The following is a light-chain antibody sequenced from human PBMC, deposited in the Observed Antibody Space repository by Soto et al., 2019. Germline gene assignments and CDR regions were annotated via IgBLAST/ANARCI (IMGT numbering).Light chain of an antibody. CDR3: CSYAGSYTLYI. CDR1: ISDVGAYNY. CDR2: DVS. V-gene: IGLV2-11*01. Sequence: QSVLTQPRSVSGSTGQSVTISCTGTISDVGAYNYVSWFQQHPGKAPKLMIYDVSKRPSGVPDRFSGSKSDNTASLTISGLQADDEADYYCCSYAGSYTLYIFGTGTKVTVL. J-gene: IGLJ1*01.